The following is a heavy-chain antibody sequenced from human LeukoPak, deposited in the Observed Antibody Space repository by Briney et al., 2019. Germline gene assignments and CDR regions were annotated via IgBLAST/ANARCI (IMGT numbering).Heavy chain of an antibody. Sequence: GGSLRLSCAASGFTFSSYAMSWVRQAPGKGLEWASGISGSGASTYWAESVKGRFTISRDNTKNSLYLQMSSLRVEDTAVYYCARGGNASWDYWGQGALVTVSS. J-gene: IGHJ4*02. V-gene: IGHV3-23*01. CDR3: ARGGNASWDY. CDR1: GFTFSSYA. CDR2: ISGSGAST.